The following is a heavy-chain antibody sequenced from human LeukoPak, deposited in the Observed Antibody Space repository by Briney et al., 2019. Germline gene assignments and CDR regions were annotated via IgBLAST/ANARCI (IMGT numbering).Heavy chain of an antibody. CDR3: ARERQLERLAFGKEGSAFDY. CDR2: ISSSSSYI. J-gene: IGHJ4*02. D-gene: IGHD1-1*01. CDR1: GFTFNSYT. V-gene: IGHV3-21*01. Sequence: GGSLRLSCAASGFTFNSYTMNWVRQAPGKGLEWVSSISSSSSYIYYAASVKGRFTISRDNAKNSLYLQMNRLRAKDTAVYYCARERQLERLAFGKEGSAFDYWGQGTLVTVSS.